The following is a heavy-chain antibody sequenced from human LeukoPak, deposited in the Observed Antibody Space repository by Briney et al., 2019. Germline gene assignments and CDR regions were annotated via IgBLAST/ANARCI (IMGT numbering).Heavy chain of an antibody. D-gene: IGHD4-23*01. Sequence: SETPSLTCTVSGDSISSSSNHWGWIRQPPGKGLEWIGSIYYSGTTYYNPSLKSRVTISVDTSKNQFSLKLSSVTAADTAVYYCARQEGRSATVVTPRFDYWGEGTLVTVSS. CDR1: GDSISSSSNH. CDR2: IYYSGTT. CDR3: ARQEGRSATVVTPRFDY. J-gene: IGHJ4*02. V-gene: IGHV4-39*01.